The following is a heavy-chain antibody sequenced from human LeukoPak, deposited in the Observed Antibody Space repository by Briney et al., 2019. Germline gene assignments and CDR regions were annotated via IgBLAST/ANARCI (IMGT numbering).Heavy chain of an antibody. V-gene: IGHV1-2*02. CDR1: GYTITGYY. CDR2: INPNSGGT. Sequence: GASVKVSCKASGYTITGYYMHWVRQAPGQGLEWMGWINPNSGGTNYAQKFQGRVTMTRDKSIRTAYMELSRLTSDDTAVYYCARNIWFGESADAFDIWGQGTMVTVSS. D-gene: IGHD3-10*01. CDR3: ARNIWFGESADAFDI. J-gene: IGHJ3*02.